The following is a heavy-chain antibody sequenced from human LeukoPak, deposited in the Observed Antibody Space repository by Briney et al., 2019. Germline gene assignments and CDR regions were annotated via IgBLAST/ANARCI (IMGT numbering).Heavy chain of an antibody. Sequence: ASVKVSCKASGYIFTGYYMHWVRQAPGQGLEWMGWMNPNSGNTGYAQKFQGRVTMTRNTSISTAYMELSSLRSEDTAVYYCAREFYYDSSGYDYWGQGTLVTVSS. CDR1: GYIFTGYY. D-gene: IGHD3-22*01. V-gene: IGHV1-8*02. CDR3: AREFYYDSSGYDY. J-gene: IGHJ4*02. CDR2: MNPNSGNT.